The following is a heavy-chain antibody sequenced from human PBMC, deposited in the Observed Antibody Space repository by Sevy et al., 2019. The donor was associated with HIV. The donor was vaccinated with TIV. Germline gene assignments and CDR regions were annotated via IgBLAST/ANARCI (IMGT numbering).Heavy chain of an antibody. V-gene: IGHV3-21*01. Sequence: GGSLRLSCAASGFTFSYYNMNWVRQAPGKGLEWVSSISSGSSYIFYVDSVKGRFTISRDNAKDSLFLQMNSLRAEDTAVYYCARNLDYYASGPPDSWGQGTLVTVSS. D-gene: IGHD3-10*01. CDR3: ARNLDYYASGPPDS. J-gene: IGHJ4*02. CDR1: GFTFSYYN. CDR2: ISSGSSYI.